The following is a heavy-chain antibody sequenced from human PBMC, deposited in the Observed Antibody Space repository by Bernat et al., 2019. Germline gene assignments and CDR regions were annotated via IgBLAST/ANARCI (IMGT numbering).Heavy chain of an antibody. CDR3: ARKRGFDY. CDR2: INHSGST. CDR1: GGSFSGYY. J-gene: IGHJ4*02. V-gene: IGHV4-34*01. D-gene: IGHD3-10*01. Sequence: QVQLQQWGAGLLKPSETLSLTCAVYGGSFSGYYWSWIRQPPGKGLEWIGEINHSGSTNYNPSLKSRVTISVDTSKNQFSLKQSSVTAADTAVYYCARKRGFDYWGQGTLVTVSS.